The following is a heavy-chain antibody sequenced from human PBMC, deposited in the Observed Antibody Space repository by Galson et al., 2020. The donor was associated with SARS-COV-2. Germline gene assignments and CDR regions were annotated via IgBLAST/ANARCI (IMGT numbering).Heavy chain of an antibody. CDR3: ATATVAGTLNWFDP. D-gene: IGHD6-19*01. CDR1: GYTLTELS. Sequence: ASVTVSCKVSGYTLTELSMHWVRQAPGKGLEWMGGFDPEDGETIYAQKFQGRVTMTEDTSTDTAYMELSSLRSEDTAVYYCATATVAGTLNWFDPWCQGTLVTVSS. V-gene: IGHV1-24*01. J-gene: IGHJ5*02. CDR2: FDPEDGET.